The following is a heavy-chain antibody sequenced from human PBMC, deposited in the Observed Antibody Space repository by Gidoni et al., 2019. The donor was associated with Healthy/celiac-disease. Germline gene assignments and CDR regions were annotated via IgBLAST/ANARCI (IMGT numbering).Heavy chain of an antibody. CDR1: GFTFSSYS. CDR3: ARWYSSSWTGIDY. V-gene: IGHV3-21*01. CDR2: ISSSSSYI. J-gene: IGHJ4*02. Sequence: EVQLVESGGGLVKPGGSLRLFCAASGFTFSSYSMNWVRQAPGKGLEWVSSISSSSSYIYYADSVKGRFTISRDNAKNSLYLQMNSLRAEDTAVYYCARWYSSSWTGIDYWGQGTLVTVSS. D-gene: IGHD6-13*01.